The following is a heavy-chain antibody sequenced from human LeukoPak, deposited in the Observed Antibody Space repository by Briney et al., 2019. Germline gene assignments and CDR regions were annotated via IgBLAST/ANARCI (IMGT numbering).Heavy chain of an antibody. CDR3: ARLTQKVNGNFDY. V-gene: IGHV5-51*01. J-gene: IGHJ4*02. CDR1: GYIFTTYW. Sequence: GESLKISCKASGYIFTTYWIGWVRQLSGKGVEWMGIIYPSDSDTRYSQSFQGQVTISADKSISTAYLQWSSLKASDTAIYYCARLTQKVNGNFDYWGQGTLVTVSS. CDR2: IYPSDSDT. D-gene: IGHD3-22*01.